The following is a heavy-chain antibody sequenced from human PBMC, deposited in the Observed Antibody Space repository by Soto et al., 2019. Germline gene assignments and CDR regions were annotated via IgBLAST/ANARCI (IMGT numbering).Heavy chain of an antibody. D-gene: IGHD1-26*01. CDR2: IKSKTDGGTT. J-gene: IGHJ4*02. CDR3: STGRDDLLY. Sequence: EVQLVESGGGLVKPGGSLRLSCAVSGFTFDKVWMNWVRQAPGKGLEWVGRIKSKTDGGTTDYAAPVKGRFTISRDDSKNMRYMQMNSPKSDYTGMYFCSTGRDDLLYWGQGTLVTVSS. CDR1: GFTFDKVW. V-gene: IGHV3-15*07.